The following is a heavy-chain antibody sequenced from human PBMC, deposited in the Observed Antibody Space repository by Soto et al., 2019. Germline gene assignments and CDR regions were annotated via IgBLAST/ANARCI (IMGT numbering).Heavy chain of an antibody. Sequence: EVQLVESGGGLVKPGGSLRLACAASGFTLRTAWMNWVRQAPGKGLEWVGRFKRESDGGTTDYGVSVRGRFTISRDESQNTLYLQMNSRGPEDTAVYYCATEPYFYDSSGVDVWGQGTTVTVSS. CDR3: ATEPYFYDSSGVDV. J-gene: IGHJ6*02. CDR1: GFTLRTAW. CDR2: FKRESDGGTT. V-gene: IGHV3-15*07.